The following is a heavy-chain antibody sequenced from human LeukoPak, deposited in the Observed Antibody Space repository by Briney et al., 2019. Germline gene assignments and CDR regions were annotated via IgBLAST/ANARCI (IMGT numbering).Heavy chain of an antibody. J-gene: IGHJ4*02. CDR2: MNPHSGNT. D-gene: IGHD3-10*01. V-gene: IGHV1-8*01. CDR1: GHTFNSYD. CDR3: ARRELFGDYFDS. Sequence: GASVKVSCKTSGHTFNSYDINWVRQTIGQGLEWMGWMNPHSGNTDYAQKFQGRVTLTRNTSISTVYMEVTSLRYEDTAVYYCARRELFGDYFDSWGPGTLVTVCS.